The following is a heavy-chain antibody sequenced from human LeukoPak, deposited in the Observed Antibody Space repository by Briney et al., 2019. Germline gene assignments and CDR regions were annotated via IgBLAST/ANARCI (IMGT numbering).Heavy chain of an antibody. CDR1: GFSISTYA. V-gene: IGHV3-23*01. J-gene: IGHJ4*02. D-gene: IGHD5-24*01. CDR3: AKDAVYGDGYWEFDY. Sequence: GGSLRLTCAASGFSISTYAMSWVRQAPGKGLEWVSGIVGSGDTDYADAVQGRFTISKDNSKNIVYLQMNSLRAEDTAVYYCAKDAVYGDGYWEFDYWGQGNLVTVSS. CDR2: IVGSGDT.